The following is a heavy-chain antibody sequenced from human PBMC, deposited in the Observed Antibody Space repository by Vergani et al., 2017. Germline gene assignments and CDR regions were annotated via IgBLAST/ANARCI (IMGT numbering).Heavy chain of an antibody. J-gene: IGHJ3*02. CDR3: VREQFTMLRGSDALDI. CDR2: IRSKAYGQAT. V-gene: IGHV3-49*03. D-gene: IGHD3-10*01. CDR1: GFTFGYYA. Sequence: EVQLVESGGDLVQPGRSLRLSCTASGFTFGYYAMDWFRQAPGQGLEWVGGIRSKAYGQATIYAASVKGRFTISRDDSKSIAYLQMNNLQTEDTDMYYCVREQFTMLRGSDALDIWGQGRMVAVSS.